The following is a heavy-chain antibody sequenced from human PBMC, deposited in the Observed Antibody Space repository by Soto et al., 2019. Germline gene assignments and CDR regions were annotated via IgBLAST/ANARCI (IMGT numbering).Heavy chain of an antibody. CDR1: GGAVSSSSYY. J-gene: IGHJ6*02. V-gene: IGHV4-61*01. Sequence: PSETLSLTCTVSGGAVSSSSYYWSWIRQPPGKGLEWIGYIYYSGSTNYNPSLKSRVTISVDTSKNQFSLKLSSVTAADTAVYYCARVIGYSSSPALIYYYYYGMDVWGQGTTVTVSS. CDR3: ARVIGYSSSPALIYYYYYGMDV. CDR2: IYYSGST. D-gene: IGHD6-6*01.